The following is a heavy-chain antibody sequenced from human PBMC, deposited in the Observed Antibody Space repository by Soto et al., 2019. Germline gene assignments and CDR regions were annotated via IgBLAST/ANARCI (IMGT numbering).Heavy chain of an antibody. Sequence: PSETLSLTCTVSGGSISSSSYYWGWIRQPPGKGLEWIGSIYYSGSTYYNPSLKSRVTISVDTSKNQFSLKLSSVTAADTAVYYCARRVFVWGSYRYFYWFDPWGQGTLVTVSS. D-gene: IGHD3-16*02. V-gene: IGHV4-39*01. CDR3: ARRVFVWGSYRYFYWFDP. J-gene: IGHJ5*02. CDR2: IYYSGST. CDR1: GGSISSSSYY.